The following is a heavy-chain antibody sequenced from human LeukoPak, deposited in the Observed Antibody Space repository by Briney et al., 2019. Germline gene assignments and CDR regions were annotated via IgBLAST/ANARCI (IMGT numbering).Heavy chain of an antibody. CDR2: IYYSGST. CDR3: ARPGEYDAFDI. V-gene: IGHV4-61*05. Sequence: SETLSLTCTVSGGSISSSSYYWGWIRQPPGKGLEWIGYIYYSGSTNYNPSLKSRVTISVDTSKNQFSLKLSSVTAADTAVYYCARPGEYDAFDIWGQGTMVTVSS. J-gene: IGHJ3*02. D-gene: IGHD3-10*01. CDR1: GGSISSSSYY.